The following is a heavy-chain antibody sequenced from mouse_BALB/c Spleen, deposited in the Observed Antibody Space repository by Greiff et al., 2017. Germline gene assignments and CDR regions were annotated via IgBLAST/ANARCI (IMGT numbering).Heavy chain of an antibody. D-gene: IGHD1-1*01. CDR3: ARGHYDGRSYWFAY. J-gene: IGHJ3*01. V-gene: IGHV2-6-7*01. CDR2: IWGDGST. CDR1: GFSFTGYG. Sequence: VKLQESGPGLVAPSQSLSITCTVSGFSFTGYGVNWVRQPPGKGLEWLGMIWGDGSTDYNSALKSRLSISKDNSKSQVFLKMNSLQTDDTARYYCARGHYDGRSYWFAYWGQGTLVTVSA.